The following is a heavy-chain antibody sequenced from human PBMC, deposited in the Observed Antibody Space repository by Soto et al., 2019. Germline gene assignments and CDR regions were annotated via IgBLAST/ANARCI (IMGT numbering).Heavy chain of an antibody. V-gene: IGHV3-7*03. D-gene: IGHD2-15*01. Sequence: EVQLVESGGGLVQPGGSLRLSCAASGFTFVGYWMSWVRQAPGKGLEWVANTKQDGSEKYYVDSVKGRFTISRDNAKNSLYLQMDSLRAEDTAVYYCARDRGCGGGSCSNFDYWGQGTLVTVSS. J-gene: IGHJ4*02. CDR3: ARDRGCGGGSCSNFDY. CDR1: GFTFVGYW. CDR2: TKQDGSEK.